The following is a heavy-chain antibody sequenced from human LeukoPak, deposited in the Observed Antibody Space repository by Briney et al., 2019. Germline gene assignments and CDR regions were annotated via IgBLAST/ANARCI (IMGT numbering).Heavy chain of an antibody. V-gene: IGHV1-2*02. CDR3: ARDLLWFGPIDY. CDR2: INPNSGGT. J-gene: IGHJ4*02. CDR1: GYTFTGYY. D-gene: IGHD3-10*01. Sequence: ASVKVSCKASGYTFTGYYMHWVRQAPGRGLEWMGWINPNSGGTNYAQKFQGRVTMTRDTSISTAYMELSRLRSDDTAVYYCARDLLWFGPIDYWGQGTLVTVSS.